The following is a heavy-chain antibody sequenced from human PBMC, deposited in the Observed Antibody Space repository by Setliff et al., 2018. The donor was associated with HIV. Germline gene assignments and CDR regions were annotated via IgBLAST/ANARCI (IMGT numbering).Heavy chain of an antibody. CDR1: GYSISSGYY. J-gene: IGHJ6*02. Sequence: SETLSLTCDVSGYSISSGYYWGWIRQSPGKGLEWIATIYHTGSTYYNPSLKSRVTISVDTSKNHFSLKVTSMTAADTAVYYCARGLSVYSYANVYYYHGMDVWGQGTTVTVSS. D-gene: IGHD5-18*01. V-gene: IGHV4-38-2*01. CDR3: ARGLSVYSYANVYYYHGMDV. CDR2: IYHTGST.